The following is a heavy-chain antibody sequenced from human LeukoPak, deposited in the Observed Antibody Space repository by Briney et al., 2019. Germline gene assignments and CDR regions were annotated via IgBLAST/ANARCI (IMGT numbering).Heavy chain of an antibody. CDR3: ASVTYSDFSPVDY. CDR2: IHPNSGGT. V-gene: IGHV1-2*02. Sequence: ASVKVSCKASGYTFTAHYTHWVRQAPGQGLEWMGWIHPNSGGTNYAQKFQGRVTMTRDTSISTAYMELSRLTSDDTAVYFCASVTYSDFSPVDYWGQGTLVTVSS. J-gene: IGHJ4*02. D-gene: IGHD3-3*01. CDR1: GYTFTAHY.